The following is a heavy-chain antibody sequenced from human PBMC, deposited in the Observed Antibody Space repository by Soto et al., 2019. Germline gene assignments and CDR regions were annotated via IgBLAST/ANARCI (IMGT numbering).Heavy chain of an antibody. CDR3: ANASDGEVGCYWFDP. D-gene: IGHD2-21*01. CDR1: GFTFDDYA. Sequence: EVQLVESGGGLVQPGRSLRLSCAASGFTFDDYAMHWVRQAPGKGLEWVSGISWNSGSIDYADSVKGRFTISRDNAKNYLYLQMNSLRAEYTALYYCANASDGEVGCYWFDPWGQGTLVTVSS. J-gene: IGHJ5*02. CDR2: ISWNSGSI. V-gene: IGHV3-9*01.